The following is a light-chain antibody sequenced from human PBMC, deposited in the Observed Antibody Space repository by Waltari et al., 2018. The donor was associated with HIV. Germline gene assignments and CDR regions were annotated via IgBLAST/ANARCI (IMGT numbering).Light chain of an antibody. J-gene: IGLJ1*01. CDR3: QAWGSDTAV. Sequence: YELTQIPSVSVSPGQTASLTCSGAKLGDKFVCWYKQKTGQSPVLVIYEDSKRPSGIPDRFTASNSGNTATLLSKGIQFMDEGDYYCQAWGSDTAVFGTGTKVTVL. V-gene: IGLV3-1*01. CDR2: EDS. CDR1: KLGDKF.